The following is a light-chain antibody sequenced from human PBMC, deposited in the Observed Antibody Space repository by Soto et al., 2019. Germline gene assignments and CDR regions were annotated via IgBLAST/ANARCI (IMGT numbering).Light chain of an antibody. CDR2: DVT. CDR3: SSFTSSITYV. J-gene: IGLJ1*01. CDR1: SSDVGGYNS. V-gene: IGLV2-14*01. Sequence: QSALTRPASVSGSPGQSITISCTGTSSDVGGYNSVSWYRQDPGKAPKLMIYDVTNRPSGVSNRFSGSKSGNTASLTISGLQAEDEADYYCSSFTSSITYVFGTGTQLTVL.